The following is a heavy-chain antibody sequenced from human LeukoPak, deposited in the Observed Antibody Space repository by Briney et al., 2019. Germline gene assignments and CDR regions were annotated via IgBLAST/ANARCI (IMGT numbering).Heavy chain of an antibody. D-gene: IGHD3-16*01. V-gene: IGHV4-34*01. J-gene: IGHJ4*02. CDR3: ARHPSLITSRFDFDY. CDR1: GGSFSGYY. Sequence: SETLSLTCAVYGGSFSGYYWSWIRQPPGKGLEWIGEINHSGSTTYNPSLKSRVTISVDTSKNQFSLKLSSVTAADTAVYYCARHPSLITSRFDFDYWGQGTLVTVSS. CDR2: INHSGST.